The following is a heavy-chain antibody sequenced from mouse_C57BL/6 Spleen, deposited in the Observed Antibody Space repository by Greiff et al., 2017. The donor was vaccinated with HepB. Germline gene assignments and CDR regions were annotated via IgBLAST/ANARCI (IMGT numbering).Heavy chain of an antibody. CDR3: ARWGTVSHFDY. CDR2: IDPSDSYT. CDR1: GYTFTSYW. Sequence: VKLQQPGAELVMPGASVKLSCKASGYTFTSYWMHWVKQRPGQGLEWIGEIDPSDSYTNYNQKFKGKSTLTVDKSSSTAYMQLSSLTSEDSAVYYCARWGTVSHFDYWGQGTTLTVSS. V-gene: IGHV1-69*01. J-gene: IGHJ2*01. D-gene: IGHD1-1*01.